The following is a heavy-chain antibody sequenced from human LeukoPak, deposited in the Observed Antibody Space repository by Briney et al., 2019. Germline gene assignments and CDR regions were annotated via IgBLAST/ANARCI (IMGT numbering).Heavy chain of an antibody. Sequence: KPSETLSLTCTVSVGSISSYYWSWIRQPPGKGLDWIGYIYYSGSTNYNHSRKSRFTISVDTSKNQFSLKLSSVTAADTAVYYCARISSVTKIPRTYYDFWSGYYYYGMDVWGQGTTVTVSS. J-gene: IGHJ6*02. CDR1: VGSISSYY. CDR2: IYYSGST. D-gene: IGHD3-3*01. CDR3: ARISSVTKIPRTYYDFWSGYYYYGMDV. V-gene: IGHV4-59*08.